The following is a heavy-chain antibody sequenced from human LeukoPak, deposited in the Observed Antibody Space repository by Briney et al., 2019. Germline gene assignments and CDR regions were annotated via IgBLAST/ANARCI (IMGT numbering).Heavy chain of an antibody. V-gene: IGHV4-39*01. J-gene: IGHJ5*02. D-gene: IGHD3-3*01. CDR2: IYYSGST. CDR1: GGSLSSSSYY. Sequence: PSETLSLTCTVSGGSLSSSSYYWGWIRQPPGKGLEWIGSIYYSGSTYYNPSLKSRVTISVDTSKNQFSLKLSSVTAADTAVYYCARQGNNHFGVVTPSWFDPWGQGTLVTVSS. CDR3: ARQGNNHFGVVTPSWFDP.